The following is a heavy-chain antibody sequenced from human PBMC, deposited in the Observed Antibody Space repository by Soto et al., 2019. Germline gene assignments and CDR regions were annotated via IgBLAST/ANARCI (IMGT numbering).Heavy chain of an antibody. CDR3: ARTGYDRSGYFVEYYFDY. D-gene: IGHD3-22*01. V-gene: IGHV3-30-3*01. J-gene: IGHJ4*02. CDR2: ISNDGSNP. CDR1: GFTFSKYA. Sequence: GGSLRLSCAASGFTFSKYAMHWVRQSRGTGLEWVAVISNDGSNPYYADSVKGRFTISRDNSKNTLYLQMNSLREEDTAVYYCARTGYDRSGYFVEYYFDYWGQGTLVTVSS.